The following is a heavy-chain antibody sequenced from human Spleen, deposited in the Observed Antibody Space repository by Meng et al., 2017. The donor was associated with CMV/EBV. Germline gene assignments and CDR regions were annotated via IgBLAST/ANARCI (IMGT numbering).Heavy chain of an antibody. V-gene: IGHV3-23*01. CDR1: GFTFSSYT. Sequence: GGSLRLSCAASGFTFSSYTMNWVRQAPGKGLEWVSTIGGSGDNTYYADSVKGRFTISRDNSKNTLYLQMNSLRAEDTAIYYCAKAGHDYISYYYYGMDVWGQGTTVTVSS. CDR3: AKAGHDYISYYYYGMDV. CDR2: IGGSGDNT. D-gene: IGHD4-11*01. J-gene: IGHJ6*02.